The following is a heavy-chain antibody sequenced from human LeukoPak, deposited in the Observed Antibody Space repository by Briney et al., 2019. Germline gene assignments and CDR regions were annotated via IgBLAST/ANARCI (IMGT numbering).Heavy chain of an antibody. V-gene: IGHV4-34*01. CDR1: GGSFSGYY. CDR3: ARAGDSSSEIDY. D-gene: IGHD6-6*01. J-gene: IGHJ4*02. Sequence: PSETLSLTCAVYGGSFSGYYWSWVRQPPGKGLEWIGEINHSGSTNYNPSLKSRVTISVDTSKNQFSLKLSSVTAADTAVYYCARAGDSSSEIDYWGQGTLVTVSS. CDR2: INHSGST.